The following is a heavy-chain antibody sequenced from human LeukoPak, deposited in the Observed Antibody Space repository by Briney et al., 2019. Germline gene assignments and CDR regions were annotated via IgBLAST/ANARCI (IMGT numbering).Heavy chain of an antibody. CDR1: GGSIRGRE. J-gene: IGHJ6*04. CDR3: ARGHYGMDV. V-gene: IGHV4-59*11. CDR2: VYYSGST. Sequence: SLDTRWLTCALSGGSIRGREWTCGRQPPGKGLEWIGYVYYSGSTNYNPSLQSRVNISVDTSKNQFSLKLSSVTAADTAVYYCARGHYGMDVWGKGTTVTVSS.